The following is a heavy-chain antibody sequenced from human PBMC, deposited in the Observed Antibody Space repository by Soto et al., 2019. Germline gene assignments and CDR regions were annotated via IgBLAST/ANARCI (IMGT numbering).Heavy chain of an antibody. CDR1: GFTFSSYG. CDR2: ISYDGSNK. J-gene: IGHJ6*03. D-gene: IGHD2-8*01. Sequence: GGSLRLSCAASGFTFSSYGMHWVRQAPGKGLEWVAVISYDGSNKYYADSVKGRFTISRDNSKNTLYLQMNSLRAEDTAVYYYAKDRVMVYAHMDVWGKGTTVTVSS. CDR3: AKDRVMVYAHMDV. V-gene: IGHV3-30*18.